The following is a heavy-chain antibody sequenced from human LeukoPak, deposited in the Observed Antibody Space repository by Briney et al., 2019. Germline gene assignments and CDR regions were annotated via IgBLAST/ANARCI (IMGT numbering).Heavy chain of an antibody. V-gene: IGHV4-39*01. CDR1: GGSVSSSTYY. D-gene: IGHD2-2*03. Sequence: SETLSLTCTVSGGSVSSSTYYWGWIRQPPGKGLEWVANVFYSGSTYPSPSLKSRVTISVDTSKNQFSLKLNSVTAADTAVYYCARVANTGYGANRGYYYYYYMDVWGKGTTVTVSS. CDR3: ARVANTGYGANRGYYYYYYMDV. CDR2: VFYSGST. J-gene: IGHJ6*03.